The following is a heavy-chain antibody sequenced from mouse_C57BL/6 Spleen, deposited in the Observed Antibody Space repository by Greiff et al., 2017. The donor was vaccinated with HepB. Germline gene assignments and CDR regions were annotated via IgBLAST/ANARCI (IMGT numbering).Heavy chain of an antibody. CDR3: ARRGDRRTLDD. J-gene: IGHJ4*01. CDR1: GYTFTGYW. D-gene: IGHD3-3*01. V-gene: IGHV1-9*01. Sequence: QVQLQQPGAELMKPGASVKLSCKATGYTFTGYWIEWVKQGPGHGLEWIGEILPGSGSTNYNEKFKSKATFTADTSSDTTYMQLSSLTTEDSAIYYCARRGDRRTLDDWGQGTSVTVSS. CDR2: ILPGSGST.